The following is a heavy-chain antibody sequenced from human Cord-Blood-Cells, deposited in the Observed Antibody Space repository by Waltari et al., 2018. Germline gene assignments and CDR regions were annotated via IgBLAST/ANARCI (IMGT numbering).Heavy chain of an antibody. CDR3: ARANYYGSGSYSYYFDY. J-gene: IGHJ4*02. CDR2: IYTSGST. D-gene: IGHD3-10*01. CDR1: GGSISSYY. V-gene: IGHV4-4*07. Sequence: QVQLQESGPGLVKPSETLSLTCTVSGGSISSYYWSWIRHPAGKGLEWIGRIYTSGSTNYNPSLKSRVTMSVDTSKNQFSLKLSSVTAADTAVYYCARANYYGSGSYSYYFDYWGQGTLVTVSS.